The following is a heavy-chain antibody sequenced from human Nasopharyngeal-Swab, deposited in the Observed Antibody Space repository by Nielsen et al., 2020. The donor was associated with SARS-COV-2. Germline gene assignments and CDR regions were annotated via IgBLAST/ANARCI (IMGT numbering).Heavy chain of an antibody. J-gene: IGHJ4*02. Sequence: ESLKISCAASGFTFSSYWMSWVRQAPGKGLEWVANIKQDGSEKYYVDSVKGRFTISRDSAKNSLYLQMNSLRAEDTAVYYCARDRGFWSGFFDYWGQGTLVTVSS. CDR1: GFTFSSYW. D-gene: IGHD3-3*01. CDR3: ARDRGFWSGFFDY. V-gene: IGHV3-7*01. CDR2: IKQDGSEK.